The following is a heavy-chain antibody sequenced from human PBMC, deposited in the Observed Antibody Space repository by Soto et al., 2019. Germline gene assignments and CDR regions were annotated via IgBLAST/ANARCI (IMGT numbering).Heavy chain of an antibody. CDR1: GYTFTSYA. J-gene: IGHJ6*02. V-gene: IGHV7-4-1*01. Sequence: QVQLVQSGSELKKPGASVKVSCKASGYTFTSYAMNWVRQAPGQGLEWMGWINTNTGNPTYAQGFTGRFVFSLDTSVSTAYLQICSLKAEDTAVSYLASEGDSSWVLADYGMDVWGQGTTVTVSS. CDR2: INTNTGNP. CDR3: ASEGDSSWVLADYGMDV. D-gene: IGHD6-13*01.